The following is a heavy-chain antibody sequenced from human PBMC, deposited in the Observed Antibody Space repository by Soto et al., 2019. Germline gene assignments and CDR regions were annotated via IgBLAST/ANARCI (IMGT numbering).Heavy chain of an antibody. CDR1: GDSISNDNW. Sequence: SETLSLTCTVSGDSISNDNWWSWVRQPPGKGLEWIGEIYHSGSTNSNPSLKSRVTISVDKSKNQFSLKLSSVTAADTAVYYCARDGGAVWWTYCQRAPRVGYRGQGTLVTVPS. J-gene: IGHJ4*02. CDR3: ARDGGAVWWTYCQRAPRVGY. CDR2: IYHSGST. D-gene: IGHD3-16*01. V-gene: IGHV4-4*02.